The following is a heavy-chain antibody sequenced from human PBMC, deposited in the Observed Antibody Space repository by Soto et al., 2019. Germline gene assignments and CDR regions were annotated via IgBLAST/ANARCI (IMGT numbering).Heavy chain of an antibody. J-gene: IGHJ4*02. CDR1: GGSVSSGSYY. D-gene: IGHD3-16*01. Sequence: PSETLSLTCTVSGGSVSSGSYYWNWIRQPPGKGLEWIGYIYYSGSTNYNPSLKSRVTMSVDTSKNQFSLKLSSVTAADTAVYYCATVDDYVWGSYNWGQGTLVTVSS. V-gene: IGHV4-61*01. CDR3: ATVDDYVWGSYN. CDR2: IYYSGST.